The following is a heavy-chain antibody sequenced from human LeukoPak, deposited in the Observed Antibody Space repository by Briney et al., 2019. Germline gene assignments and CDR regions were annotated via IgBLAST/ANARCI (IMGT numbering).Heavy chain of an antibody. CDR3: AKGDSSSWYRGAFDI. CDR2: ISGSGGST. CDR1: GFTFSSYA. D-gene: IGHD6-13*01. V-gene: IGHV3-23*01. Sequence: PGGSLRLSCAASGFTFSSYAMSWVRQAPGKGLEWVSTISGSGGSTYYADSVKGRFTISRDNSKNTLYLQMNSLRAEDTAVYYCAKGDSSSWYRGAFDIWGQGTMVTVSS. J-gene: IGHJ3*02.